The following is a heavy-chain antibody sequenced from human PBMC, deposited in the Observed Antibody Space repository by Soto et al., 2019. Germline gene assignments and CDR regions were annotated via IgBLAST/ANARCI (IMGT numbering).Heavy chain of an antibody. Sequence: QVQVVESGGGVVQPGRSLRLSCAASGFSLSSYGMHWVRQAPGKGLEWVAVISFDGTDKYYVDSVKGRFTISRDNSKNPLDLQMNSLTSEDTAVYYCAKDRRSSAYYVYYGMDVWGQGTTVTVYS. CDR2: ISFDGTDK. V-gene: IGHV3-30*18. J-gene: IGHJ6*02. CDR1: GFSLSSYG. D-gene: IGHD3-22*01. CDR3: AKDRRSSAYYVYYGMDV.